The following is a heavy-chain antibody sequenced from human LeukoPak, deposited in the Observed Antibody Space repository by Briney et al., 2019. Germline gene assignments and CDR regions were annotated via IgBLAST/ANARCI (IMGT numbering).Heavy chain of an antibody. CDR2: IYSGGST. Sequence: GGSLRLSCAASGFTVSSNYMSWVRQAPGKGLEWVSVIYSGGSTYYADSVKGRFTISRDNSKNTLYLQMNSLRAEDTAVYYCARSFGVVGNWFDPWGLGTLVTVSS. CDR3: ARSFGVVGNWFDP. D-gene: IGHD3-3*01. J-gene: IGHJ5*02. CDR1: GFTVSSNY. V-gene: IGHV3-66*02.